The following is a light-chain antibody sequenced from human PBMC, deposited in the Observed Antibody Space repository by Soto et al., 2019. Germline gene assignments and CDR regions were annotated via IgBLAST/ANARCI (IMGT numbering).Light chain of an antibody. J-gene: IGKJ1*01. CDR3: QQRSNWPRT. CDR2: DVS. Sequence: IVLTHSPVTLSLSPGERAALFCGASQNISRYLIWYQQKPGQAPRLLIYDVSNRATGIPARFSGSGSGTDFTLTISSLEPEDFAVYYCQQRSNWPRTFGQGTKVDIK. CDR1: QNISRY. V-gene: IGKV3-11*01.